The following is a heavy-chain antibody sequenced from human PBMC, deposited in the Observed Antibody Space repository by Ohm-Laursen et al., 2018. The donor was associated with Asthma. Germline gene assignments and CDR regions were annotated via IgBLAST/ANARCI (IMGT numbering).Heavy chain of an antibody. V-gene: IGHV3-30*19. CDR2: GGSYYDGGLK. J-gene: IGHJ4*02. CDR1: GYSFNLYS. CDR3: ARDVMEWYLPAFDF. D-gene: IGHD3-3*01. Sequence: SLRLSCTASGYSFNLYSIHWIRQAPGKGLEWVAVGGSYYDGGLKYYADSVNGRFTVSRDDSKNTLYLQMNSLRPDDTAVYYCARDVMEWYLPAFDFWGQGTLVTVSS.